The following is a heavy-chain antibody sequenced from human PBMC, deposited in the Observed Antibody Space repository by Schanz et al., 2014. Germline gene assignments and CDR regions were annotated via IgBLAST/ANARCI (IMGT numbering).Heavy chain of an antibody. CDR1: GASIRSNNYY. V-gene: IGHV4-39*01. CDR2: LYFGGST. CDR3: ARHLPGGYNNHGWFDP. Sequence: QPQLQESGPGLVKPSETLSLTCAVSGASIRSNNYYCAWIRQTPGKGLEWIGGLYFGGSTNYNSSLKCRLTKSEDPSKTQFPLKLSSGTAADTAVYYCARHLPGGYNNHGWFDPWGQGTLVTVSS. D-gene: IGHD4-4*01. J-gene: IGHJ5*02.